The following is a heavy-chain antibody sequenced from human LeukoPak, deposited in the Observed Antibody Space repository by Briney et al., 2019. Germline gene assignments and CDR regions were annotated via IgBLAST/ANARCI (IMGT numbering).Heavy chain of an antibody. D-gene: IGHD6-19*01. CDR3: ARPRAVAGTHYGMDV. CDR1: GYSFTSYW. CDR2: IYPGDSDT. Sequence: GESLKISCKGSGYSFTSYWIGWVRQLPGKDLEWMGIIYPGDSDTRYSPSFQGQVTISADKTISTAYLQWSSLKASDTAMYYCARPRAVAGTHYGMDVWGQGTTVTVSS. V-gene: IGHV5-51*01. J-gene: IGHJ6*02.